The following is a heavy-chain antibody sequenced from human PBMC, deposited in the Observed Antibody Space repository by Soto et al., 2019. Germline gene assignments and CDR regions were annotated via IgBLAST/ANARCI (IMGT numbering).Heavy chain of an antibody. V-gene: IGHV4-30-4*01. J-gene: IGHJ4*02. Sequence: QVQLQESGPGLVKPSQTLSLTCTVSGGSINSGDYYWSWLRQPPGKGLDWIGFIYYSRSTYYNPSLKSRVTISVDTSKNQFSLKLSSVTAADSAVYYCGRGGPVDYWGQGTLVTVSS. CDR2: IYYSRST. CDR1: GGSINSGDYY. CDR3: GRGGPVDY.